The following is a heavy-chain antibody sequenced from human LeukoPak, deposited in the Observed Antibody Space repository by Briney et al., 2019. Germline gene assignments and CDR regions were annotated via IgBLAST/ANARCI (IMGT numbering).Heavy chain of an antibody. CDR2: ISYSGST. J-gene: IGHJ4*02. V-gene: IGHV4-59*01. Sequence: SETLSLTCTVSGGSITGYYWSWIRQPPGKGLEWIGYISYSGSTNSNPSLKSRVTMSVDTSKNQFSLKLSSVTAADTAVYYCAREGYSSGWYDYWGQGTLVTVSS. CDR3: AREGYSSGWYDY. CDR1: GGSITGYY. D-gene: IGHD6-19*01.